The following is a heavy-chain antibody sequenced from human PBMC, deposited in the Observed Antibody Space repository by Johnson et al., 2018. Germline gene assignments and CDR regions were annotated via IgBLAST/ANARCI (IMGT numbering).Heavy chain of an antibody. CDR2: ISWDSGNI. Sequence: VQLVESGGGLVQPGRSLRLSCAASGFTFDVYAMHWVRQVPGKGLEWVSGISWDSGNIAYADSVKGRFTISRDNAKNSLYLQMNSLRAEDTALYYCAKKIRGPPDYYYYYYMDVWGKGTTVTVSS. V-gene: IGHV3-9*01. CDR3: AKKIRGPPDYYYYYYMDV. CDR1: GFTFDVYA. J-gene: IGHJ6*03.